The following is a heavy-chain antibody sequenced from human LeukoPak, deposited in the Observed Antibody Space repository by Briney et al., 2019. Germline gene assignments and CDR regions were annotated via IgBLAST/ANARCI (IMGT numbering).Heavy chain of an antibody. Sequence: SETLSLTCAVSGGSISSSNWWGWVRQPPGKGLEWIGEIYHSGSPNYNPSLKSRVTISVDKSRNHFSLNLSSVTAADTAVYYCARVNINNWHSCDYWGQGTLVTVSS. D-gene: IGHD1-1*01. CDR2: IYHSGSP. J-gene: IGHJ4*02. CDR1: GGSISSSNW. V-gene: IGHV4-4*02. CDR3: ARVNINNWHSCDY.